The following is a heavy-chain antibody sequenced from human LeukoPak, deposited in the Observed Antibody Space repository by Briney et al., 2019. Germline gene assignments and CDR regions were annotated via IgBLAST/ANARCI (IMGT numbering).Heavy chain of an antibody. Sequence: PGGSLRLSCAASGFTFDDYAMHWVRQAPGKGLEWVSGISWNSGSIGYADSVKGRFTISRDNAKNSLYLQMNSLRAEDTALYYCAKDEGYDILTGFDYWGQGTLVTVSS. J-gene: IGHJ4*02. CDR1: GFTFDDYA. V-gene: IGHV3-9*01. D-gene: IGHD3-9*01. CDR3: AKDEGYDILTGFDY. CDR2: ISWNSGSI.